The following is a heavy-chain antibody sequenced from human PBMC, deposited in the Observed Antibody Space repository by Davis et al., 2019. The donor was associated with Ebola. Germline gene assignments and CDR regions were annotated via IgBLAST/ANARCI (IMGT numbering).Heavy chain of an antibody. D-gene: IGHD2/OR15-2a*01. CDR1: GYSFTSYW. J-gene: IGHJ4*02. Sequence: GESLKISCKGSGYSFTSYWIVWVRQMPGKGLECMGIIYPGDSETRYSPSFQGQVTISADKSITTAYLQWSSLKASDSAMYYCARQEALYGSIDNWGQGTLVTVSS. CDR3: ARQEALYGSIDN. CDR2: IYPGDSET. V-gene: IGHV5-51*01.